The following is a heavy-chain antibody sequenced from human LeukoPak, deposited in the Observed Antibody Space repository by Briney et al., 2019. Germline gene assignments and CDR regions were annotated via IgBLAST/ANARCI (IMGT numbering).Heavy chain of an antibody. CDR3: ARDTYYYGSGRSMDV. J-gene: IGHJ6*03. CDR2: IYSGGST. Sequence: PGGSLRLSCAASGFTVSSNYMSWARQAPGKGLEWVSVIYSGGSTYYADSVKGRFTISRDNSKNTLYLQMNSLRAEDTAVYYCARDTYYYGSGRSMDVWGKGTTVTVSS. CDR1: GFTVSSNY. V-gene: IGHV3-53*01. D-gene: IGHD3-10*01.